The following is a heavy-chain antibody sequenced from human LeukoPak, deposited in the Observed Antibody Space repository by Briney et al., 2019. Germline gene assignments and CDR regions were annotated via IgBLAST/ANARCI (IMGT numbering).Heavy chain of an antibody. D-gene: IGHD3-22*01. CDR3: ARGGSEYYYDSSGPYYFDY. Sequence: SETLSLTCTVSGGSISSSSYYWGWIRQPPGKGLEWIGSIYYSGSTYYNPSPKSRVTISVDTSKNQFSLKLSSVTAADTAVYYCARGGSEYYYDSSGPYYFDYWGQGTLVTVSS. V-gene: IGHV4-39*01. CDR2: IYYSGST. CDR1: GGSISSSSYY. J-gene: IGHJ4*02.